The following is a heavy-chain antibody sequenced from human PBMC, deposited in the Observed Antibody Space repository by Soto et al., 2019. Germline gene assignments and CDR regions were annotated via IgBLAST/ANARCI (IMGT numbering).Heavy chain of an antibody. CDR1: GFTFSSYE. D-gene: IGHD5-12*01. V-gene: IGHV3-48*03. CDR2: ISSSGSTI. Sequence: GGSLRLSCAASGFTFSSYEMNWVRQAPGKGLEWVSYISSSGSTIYYADSVKGRFTISRDNAKNSLYLQMNSLRAEDTVVYYCAREEVATAFDYWGQGTLVTVSS. CDR3: AREEVATAFDY. J-gene: IGHJ4*02.